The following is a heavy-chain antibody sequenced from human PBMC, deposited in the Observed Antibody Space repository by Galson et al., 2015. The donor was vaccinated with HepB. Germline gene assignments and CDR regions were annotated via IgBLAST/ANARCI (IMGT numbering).Heavy chain of an antibody. J-gene: IGHJ6*02. CDR1: GFTFSSYA. V-gene: IGHV3-30-3*01. Sequence: SLRLSCAASGFTFSSYAMHWVRQAPGKGLEWVAVISYDGSNKYYADSVKGRFTISRDNSKNTLYLQMNSLRAEDTAVYYCARDLGYSYGYGYYYGMDVWGQGTTVTVSS. D-gene: IGHD5-18*01. CDR2: ISYDGSNK. CDR3: ARDLGYSYGYGYYYGMDV.